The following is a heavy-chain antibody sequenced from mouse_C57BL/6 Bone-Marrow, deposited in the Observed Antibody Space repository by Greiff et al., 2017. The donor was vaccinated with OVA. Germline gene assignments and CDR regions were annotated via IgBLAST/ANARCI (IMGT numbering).Heavy chain of an antibody. CDR1: GFNIKDYY. J-gene: IGHJ2*01. CDR3: ASLYDSNSFDY. D-gene: IGHD1-1*01. Sequence: EVQRVESGAELVKPGASVKLSCTASGFNIKDYYMHWVKQRTEQGLEWIGRIDPEDGETKYAPKFQGKATITADTSSNTAYLQLSSLTSEDTAVYYCASLYDSNSFDYWGQGTTLTVSS. V-gene: IGHV14-2*01. CDR2: IDPEDGET.